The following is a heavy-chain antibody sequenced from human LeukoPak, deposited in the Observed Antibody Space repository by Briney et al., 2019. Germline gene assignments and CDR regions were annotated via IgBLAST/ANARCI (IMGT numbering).Heavy chain of an antibody. D-gene: IGHD2-2*02. V-gene: IGHV1-69*13. J-gene: IGHJ6*03. Sequence: ASVKVSCKASGGTFSSYAISWVRQAPGQGLEWMGRIIPIFGTANYAQKFQGRVTITADESTSTAYMELSSLRSEDTAVYYCARVRIPEVVPAAIPDVSYYYYYMDVWGKGTTVTVSS. CDR2: IIPIFGTA. CDR3: ARVRIPEVVPAAIPDVSYYYYYMDV. CDR1: GGTFSSYA.